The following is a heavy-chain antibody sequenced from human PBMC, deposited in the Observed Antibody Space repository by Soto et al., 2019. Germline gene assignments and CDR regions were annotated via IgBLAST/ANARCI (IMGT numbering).Heavy chain of an antibody. CDR2: IYYSGST. CDR1: GGSISSYY. Sequence: LSLTCTVSGGSISSYYWSWIRQPPGKGLEWIGYIYYSGSTNYNPSLKSRVTISVDTSKNQFSLKLSSVTAADTAVYYCARVVAAADIGIDYWGQGTLVTVSS. D-gene: IGHD6-13*01. V-gene: IGHV4-59*01. J-gene: IGHJ4*02. CDR3: ARVVAAADIGIDY.